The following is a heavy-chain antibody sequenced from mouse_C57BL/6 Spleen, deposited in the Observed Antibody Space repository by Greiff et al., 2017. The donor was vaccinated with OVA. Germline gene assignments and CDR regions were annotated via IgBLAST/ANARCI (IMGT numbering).Heavy chain of an antibody. V-gene: IGHV1-26*01. CDR2: INPNNGGT. CDR3: ASITTVVDYAMDY. CDR1: GYTLTDYY. Sequence: VQLQQSGPELVKPGASVKISCKASGYTLTDYYMNWVKQSHGKSLEWIGDINPNNGGTSYNQKFKGKATLTVDKSSSTAYMELRSLTSEDSAVYYCASITTVVDYAMDYWGQGTSVTVSS. J-gene: IGHJ4*01. D-gene: IGHD1-1*01.